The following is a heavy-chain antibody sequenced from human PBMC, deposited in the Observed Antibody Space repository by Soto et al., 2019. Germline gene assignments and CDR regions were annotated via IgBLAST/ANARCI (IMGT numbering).Heavy chain of an antibody. D-gene: IGHD4-17*01. CDR3: AKDPDYGDFRGYYFDY. CDR1: GFTFSSYG. Sequence: QVQLVESGGGVVQPGRSLRLSCAASGFTFSSYGMHWVRQAPGKGLEWVAVISYDGSNKYYADSVKGRFTISRDNSKNTLYLQMNSLRAEDTAVYYCAKDPDYGDFRGYYFDYWGQGTLVTLSS. J-gene: IGHJ4*02. V-gene: IGHV3-30*18. CDR2: ISYDGSNK.